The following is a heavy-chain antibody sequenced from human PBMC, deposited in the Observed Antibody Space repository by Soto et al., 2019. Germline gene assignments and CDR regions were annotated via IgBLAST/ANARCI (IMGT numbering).Heavy chain of an antibody. CDR1: GFTFSSYS. CDR2: ISSSSSTI. J-gene: IGHJ4*02. V-gene: IGHV3-48*02. Sequence: EVQLVESGGGLVQPGGSLRLSCAASGFTFSSYSMNWVRQAPGKGLEWGSYISSSSSTIYYADSVKGRFTISRDNAKNSLYLQMNSLRDEDTAVYYCARGPIEMATIYVDYWGQGTLVTVSS. CDR3: ARGPIEMATIYVDY. D-gene: IGHD5-12*01.